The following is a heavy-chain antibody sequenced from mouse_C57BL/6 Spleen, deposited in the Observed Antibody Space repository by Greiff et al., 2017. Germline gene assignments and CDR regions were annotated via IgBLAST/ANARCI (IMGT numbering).Heavy chain of an antibody. CDR1: GFTFSDYG. V-gene: IGHV5-15*04. J-gene: IGHJ4*01. CDR2: ISNLAYSI. D-gene: IGHD2-4*01. Sequence: EVQRVESGGGLVQPGGSLKLSCAASGFTFSDYGMAWVRQAPRKGPEWVAFISNLAYSIYYADTVTGRFTISRENAKNTLYLEMSSLRSEDTAMYYCARRGNYDYAMDYWGQGTSVTVSS. CDR3: ARRGNYDYAMDY.